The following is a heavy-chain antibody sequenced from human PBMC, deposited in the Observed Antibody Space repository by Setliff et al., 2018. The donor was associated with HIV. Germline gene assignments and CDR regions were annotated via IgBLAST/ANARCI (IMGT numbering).Heavy chain of an antibody. V-gene: IGHV3-33*08. CDR3: SAFEM. J-gene: IGHJ3*02. CDR2: ISYDGGRK. Sequence: PGGSLRLSCVTSGFTFTKYGLHWVRQAPGKGLEWVAVISYDGGRKDYAESVNGRFTISRDDSKSTLYLQMNSLRVEDTAVYYCSAFEMWGQGTMVTV. CDR1: GFTFTKYG.